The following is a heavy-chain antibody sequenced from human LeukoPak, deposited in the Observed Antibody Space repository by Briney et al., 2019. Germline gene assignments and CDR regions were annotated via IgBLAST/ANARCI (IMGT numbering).Heavy chain of an antibody. Sequence: ASVKVSCKASGYTFTSYDINWVRQATGQGLEWMGWMNPNSGNTGYAQKFQGRVTITRNTSISTAYTELSSLRSEDTAVYYCARDAYCSSTSCYTLWGQGTLVTVSS. J-gene: IGHJ4*02. V-gene: IGHV1-8*03. CDR2: MNPNSGNT. CDR1: GYTFTSYD. CDR3: ARDAYCSSTSCYTL. D-gene: IGHD2-2*02.